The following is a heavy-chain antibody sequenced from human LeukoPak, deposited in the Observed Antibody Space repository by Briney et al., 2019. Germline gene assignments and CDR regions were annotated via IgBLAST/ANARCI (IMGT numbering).Heavy chain of an antibody. CDR2: ISGSGIST. CDR1: GFMFSSYG. V-gene: IGHV3-23*01. Sequence: GSLRLSCAASGFMFSSYGMSWVRQAPGKGLEWVSGISGSGISTYYPDSVKGRFIISRDNSKNTLYLQMNSLRAEDTAVYYCAKDGDRSSWYFDYWGQGTLVTVSS. D-gene: IGHD6-13*01. J-gene: IGHJ4*02. CDR3: AKDGDRSSWYFDY.